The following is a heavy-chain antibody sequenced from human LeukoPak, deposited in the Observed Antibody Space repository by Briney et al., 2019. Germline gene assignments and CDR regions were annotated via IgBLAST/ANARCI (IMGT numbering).Heavy chain of an antibody. Sequence: ASVKVSCKASGYSLTSHDINWVRQAAGQGLEWMGWMNPNSGDTGYAQKFQDRVTMTRDTSINTVYMELNSLTSEDTAVYYCARVGDGYNHHWGQGTLVTVSS. J-gene: IGHJ4*02. V-gene: IGHV1-8*01. D-gene: IGHD5-24*01. CDR2: MNPNSGDT. CDR1: GYSLTSHD. CDR3: ARVGDGYNHH.